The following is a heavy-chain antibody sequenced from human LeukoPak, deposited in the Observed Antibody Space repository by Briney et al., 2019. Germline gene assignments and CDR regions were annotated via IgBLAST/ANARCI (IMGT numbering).Heavy chain of an antibody. CDR2: INHSGST. V-gene: IGHV4-34*01. Sequence: PSETLSLTCAVYGGSFSGYYWSWIRQPPGKGLEWIGEINHSGSTNYNPSLKSRVTISVDTSKNQFSLKLSSVTAADTAVYYCARGSLETTVNRRVVDYWGQGTLVTVSS. CDR1: GGSFSGYY. J-gene: IGHJ4*02. CDR3: ARGSLETTVNRRVVDY. D-gene: IGHD4-17*01.